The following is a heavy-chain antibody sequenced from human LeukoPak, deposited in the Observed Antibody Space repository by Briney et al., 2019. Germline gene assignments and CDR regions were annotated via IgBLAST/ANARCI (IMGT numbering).Heavy chain of an antibody. CDR3: ARDLNDYVDY. CDR2: ISYDGSNK. Sequence: GGSLRFSCAASGFTFSSYAMHWVRQAPGKGLEWVAVISYDGSNKYYADSVKGRFTISRDNSKNTLYLQMNSLRAEDTAVYYCARDLNDYVDYWGQGTLVTVSS. CDR1: GFTFSSYA. J-gene: IGHJ4*02. V-gene: IGHV3-30*04.